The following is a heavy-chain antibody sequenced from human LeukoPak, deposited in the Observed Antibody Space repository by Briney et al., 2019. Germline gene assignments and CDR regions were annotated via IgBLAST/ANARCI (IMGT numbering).Heavy chain of an antibody. CDR3: AKDGRRDRIMITFGGVTAYYYFDY. CDR2: ISGSGGST. V-gene: IGHV3-23*01. J-gene: IGHJ4*02. CDR1: GFTFSSYA. Sequence: GGSLRLSCAASGFTFSSYAMSWVRQAPGKGLEWVSAISGSGGSTYYADSVKGRFTISRDNSKNTLYLQMNSLRAEDTAVYYCAKDGRRDRIMITFGGVTAYYYFDYWGQGTLVTVSS. D-gene: IGHD3-16*01.